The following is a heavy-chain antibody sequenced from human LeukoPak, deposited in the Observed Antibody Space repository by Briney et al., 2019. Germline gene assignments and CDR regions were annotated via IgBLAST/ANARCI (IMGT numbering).Heavy chain of an antibody. CDR2: IYYSGST. D-gene: IGHD3-9*01. Sequence: SETLSLTCTVSGGSNSSYYWSWIRQPPGKGLEWIGYIYYSGSTNYNPSLKSRVTISVDTSKNQFSLKLSSVTAADTAVYYCARDSILTGSSRYMDVWGKGTTVTVSS. J-gene: IGHJ6*03. CDR3: ARDSILTGSSRYMDV. CDR1: GGSNSSYY. V-gene: IGHV4-59*01.